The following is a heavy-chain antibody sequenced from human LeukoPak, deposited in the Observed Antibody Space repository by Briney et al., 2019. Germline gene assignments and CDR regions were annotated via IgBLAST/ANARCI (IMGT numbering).Heavy chain of an antibody. J-gene: IGHJ4*02. Sequence: ASVKVSCKVSGNSLSELSIQWVRQAPGKGLECLGGFDPEEAKMVYAQNFQGRVTMTEDTSTQTAYMELSGPTSGDTAVYYCTTRSGDFWSGFVNWGQGTLVTVSS. CDR3: TTRSGDFWSGFVN. CDR1: GNSLSELS. V-gene: IGHV1-24*01. D-gene: IGHD3-3*01. CDR2: FDPEEAKM.